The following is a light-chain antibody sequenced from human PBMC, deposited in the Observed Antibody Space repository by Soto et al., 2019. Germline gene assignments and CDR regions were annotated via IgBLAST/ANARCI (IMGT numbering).Light chain of an antibody. V-gene: IGLV2-8*01. CDR3: SSYAGSKNRYV. CDR2: EVT. CDR1: SSDVGGYNF. Sequence: QSVLTQPPSASGSRGQSVTISCTGTSSDVGGYNFVSWYQQHPGKAPKVILYEVTKRPSGVPDRFSGSKSGNTASLTVSGLQTEDEAHYCCSSYAGSKNRYVFGTGTKVTVL. J-gene: IGLJ1*01.